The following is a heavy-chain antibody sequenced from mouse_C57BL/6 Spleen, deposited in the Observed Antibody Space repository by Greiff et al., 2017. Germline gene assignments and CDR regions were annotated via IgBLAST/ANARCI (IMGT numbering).Heavy chain of an antibody. Sequence: QVQLQQSGPELVKPGASVKISCKASGYAFSSSWMNWVKQRPGKGLEWIGRIYPGDGDTNYNGKFKGKATLTADKSSSTVYMQLSSLTSEDSAVYFCARITTVVDHWYFDVWGTGTTVTVSS. D-gene: IGHD1-1*01. CDR2: IYPGDGDT. CDR3: ARITTVVDHWYFDV. CDR1: GYAFSSSW. V-gene: IGHV1-82*01. J-gene: IGHJ1*03.